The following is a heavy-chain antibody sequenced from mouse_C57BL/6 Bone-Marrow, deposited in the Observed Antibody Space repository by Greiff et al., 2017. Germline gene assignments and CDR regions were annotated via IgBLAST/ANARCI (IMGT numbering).Heavy chain of an antibody. D-gene: IGHD1-1*01. Sequence: QVQLQQSGPGLVAPSQSLSITCTVSGFSLTSYAISWVRQPPGKGLEWLGVIWTGGGTNYNSALKSRLSISKDNSKSQVFLKMNSLQTDDTARYYCARNHYYGSSYGEMDYWGQGTSVTGSS. CDR2: IWTGGGT. J-gene: IGHJ4*01. V-gene: IGHV2-9-1*01. CDR3: ARNHYYGSSYGEMDY. CDR1: GFSLTSYA.